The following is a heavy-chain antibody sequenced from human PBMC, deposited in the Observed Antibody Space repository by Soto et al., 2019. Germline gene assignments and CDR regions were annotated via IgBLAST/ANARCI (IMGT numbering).Heavy chain of an antibody. D-gene: IGHD3-22*01. J-gene: IGHJ4*02. CDR3: ARQIYDSDTGPNFQYYFDS. Sequence: PGESLKISCKGSGYSFTSDWISWVRQMPGKGLEWMGRIDPSDSYTNYSPSFRGHVTISATKSITTVFLQWSSLRASDTAMYYCARQIYDSDTGPNFQYYFDSWGQGPPVTFSS. V-gene: IGHV5-10-1*01. CDR2: IDPSDSYT. CDR1: GYSFTSDW.